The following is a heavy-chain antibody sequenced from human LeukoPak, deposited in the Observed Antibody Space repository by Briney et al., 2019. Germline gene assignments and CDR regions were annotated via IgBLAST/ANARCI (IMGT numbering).Heavy chain of an antibody. Sequence: SETLSLTRTVSGGSISSSYYYWGWIRQPPGKGLEWIGNFHYSGSTYYNPSLKSRVTISVDTSKNQFSLRLSSVTAADTAVYYCARQVTFGYAYAYYFDYWGQGTLVTVSS. V-gene: IGHV4-39*01. CDR3: ARQVTFGYAYAYYFDY. CDR2: FHYSGST. CDR1: GGSISSSYYY. D-gene: IGHD3-16*01. J-gene: IGHJ4*02.